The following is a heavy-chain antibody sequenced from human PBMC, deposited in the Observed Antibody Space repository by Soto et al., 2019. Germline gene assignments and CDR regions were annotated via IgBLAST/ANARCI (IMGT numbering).Heavy chain of an antibody. V-gene: IGHV3-23*01. J-gene: IGHJ4*02. CDR3: AKEMIASTLADFFDY. CDR1: GFPFSTYG. D-gene: IGHD2-21*01. CDR2: ISGSGGRT. Sequence: EVQLLESGGGLIKPGGSLRLSCDASGFPFSTYGLTWVRLAPGKGLEWVSTISGSGGRTFYADPVKGRFTISRDNSKNTLYLQMNSLRAEDTAVYYCAKEMIASTLADFFDYWGQGTLVTVSS.